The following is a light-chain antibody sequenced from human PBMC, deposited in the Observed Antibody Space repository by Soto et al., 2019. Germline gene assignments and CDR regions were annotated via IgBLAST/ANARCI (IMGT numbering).Light chain of an antibody. CDR1: QDISYY. Sequence: DIQMTQSPSSLSASVGDRVTITCRANQDISYYLAWYQQKQGKVPKLLIYGASTLQSGVPSRFSGSGSGTDFTLTISSLKTEDIATYYCQKYHSAPRTFGQGTKVEIK. J-gene: IGKJ1*01. V-gene: IGKV1-27*01. CDR2: GAS. CDR3: QKYHSAPRT.